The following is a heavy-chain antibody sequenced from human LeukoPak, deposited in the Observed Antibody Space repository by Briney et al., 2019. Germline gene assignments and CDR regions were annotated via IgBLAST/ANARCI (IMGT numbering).Heavy chain of an antibody. V-gene: IGHV3-23*01. CDR3: ANRRVYYYDSSGYYEDYYFDY. Sequence: PGGSLRLSCAASGFTVSSNYMSWVRQAPGKGLEWVSAISGSGGSTYYADSVKGRFTISRDNSKNTLYLQMNSLRAEDTAVYYCANRRVYYYDSSGYYEDYYFDYWGQGTLVTVSS. CDR1: GFTVSSNY. J-gene: IGHJ4*02. D-gene: IGHD3-22*01. CDR2: ISGSGGST.